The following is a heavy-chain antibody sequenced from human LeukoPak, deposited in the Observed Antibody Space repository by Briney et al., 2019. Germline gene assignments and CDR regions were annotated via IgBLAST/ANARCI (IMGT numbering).Heavy chain of an antibody. D-gene: IGHD2-8*02. CDR2: IKQDGSKI. Sequence: GGSLRLSCAASGFSLSSYWMSWVRQAPGKGLEWLADIKQDGSKIYYMDSVKGRFTISRDNAKDSLYLQMNSLRVEDTAVYYCARDDHGLGYCSGSSCSAASAWGKGTTVTVSS. J-gene: IGHJ6*04. V-gene: IGHV3-7*01. CDR3: ARDDHGLGYCSGSSCSAASA. CDR1: GFSLSSYW.